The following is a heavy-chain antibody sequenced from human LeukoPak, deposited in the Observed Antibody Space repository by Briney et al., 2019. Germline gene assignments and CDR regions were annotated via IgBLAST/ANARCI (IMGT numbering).Heavy chain of an antibody. Sequence: PSETLSLTCTVSGGSISSYFWGWIRQPPGKGLEWIGYIYYNGSTNYNPSLKSRVTISVDTSKNQFSLKLSSVTAADTAVYYCARIGHEDYYFDYWGQGTLVTVSS. CDR3: ARIGHEDYYFDY. J-gene: IGHJ4*02. CDR2: IYYNGST. CDR1: GGSISSYF. V-gene: IGHV4-59*01.